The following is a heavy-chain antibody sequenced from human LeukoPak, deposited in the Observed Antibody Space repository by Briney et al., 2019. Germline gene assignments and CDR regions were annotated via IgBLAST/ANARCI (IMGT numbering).Heavy chain of an antibody. Sequence: GESLKISCKCSGYSFTSYWISWVRQMPGKGLEWMGRIDPSDSYTNYSPSFQGHVTISADKSINTAYLQWSSLKASDTAMYYCATGPDTANLLYYFDYWGQGTLVTVSS. V-gene: IGHV5-10-1*01. CDR2: IDPSDSYT. J-gene: IGHJ4*02. D-gene: IGHD5-18*01. CDR3: ATGPDTANLLYYFDY. CDR1: GYSFTSYW.